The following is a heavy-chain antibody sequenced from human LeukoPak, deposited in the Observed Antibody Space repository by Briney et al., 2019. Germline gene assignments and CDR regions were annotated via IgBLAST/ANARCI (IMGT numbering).Heavy chain of an antibody. CDR1: GGSISNYY. V-gene: IGHV4-59*01. Sequence: PSETLSLTCTVSGGSISNYYWSWIRQPPGKGLEWIGYIYHSGSTNYNPSLKSRVTISVDTSKNQFSLKLSSVTAADTAVYYCARGDYVWGSNRLGWFDPWGQGTQVTVSS. D-gene: IGHD3-16*02. CDR3: ARGDYVWGSNRLGWFDP. CDR2: IYHSGST. J-gene: IGHJ5*02.